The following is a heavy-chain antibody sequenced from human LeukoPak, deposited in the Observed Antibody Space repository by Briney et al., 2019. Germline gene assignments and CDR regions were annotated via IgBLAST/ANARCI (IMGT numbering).Heavy chain of an antibody. Sequence: GGSLRLSCAASGFTFSSYAITWVRQAPGKGLEWVSVINTSGGNTDYADPVKGRFTISRDNSKNTLYLQMNSLRAEDTAVYYCAKSSGWYVWGQGTLVTVSS. D-gene: IGHD6-19*01. J-gene: IGHJ4*02. CDR2: INTSGGNT. CDR3: AKSSGWYV. CDR1: GFTFSSYA. V-gene: IGHV3-23*01.